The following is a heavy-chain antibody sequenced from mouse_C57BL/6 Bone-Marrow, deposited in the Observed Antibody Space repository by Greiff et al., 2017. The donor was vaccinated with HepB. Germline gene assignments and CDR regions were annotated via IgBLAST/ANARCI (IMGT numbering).Heavy chain of an antibody. Sequence: EVKVVESGGGLVKPGGSLKLSCAASGFTFSSYAMSWVRQTPEKRLEWVATISAGGSYTYYPDNVKGRYTITRNKTKTNLYLQMSHLKYEDTAMYYCSRELLDYYAMDYWGRGTSVTVSS. CDR3: SRELLDYYAMDY. D-gene: IGHD2-1*01. J-gene: IGHJ4*01. CDR1: GFTFSSYA. V-gene: IGHV5-4*01. CDR2: ISAGGSYT.